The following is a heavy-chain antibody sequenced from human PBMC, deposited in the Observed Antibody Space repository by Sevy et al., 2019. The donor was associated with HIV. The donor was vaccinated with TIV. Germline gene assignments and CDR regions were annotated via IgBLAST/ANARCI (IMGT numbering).Heavy chain of an antibody. CDR2: CIPFTGSP. V-gene: IGHV1-18*01. Sequence: ASVKVSCKASGYNFINYGISWVRQAPGQGLEWVGGCIPFTGSPNYPQKLQERVTVTTDTATKTAYMELRNLRSDDTAVYYCGKCTLWVYDPTNRKCGMDVWGQGTTVTVSS. D-gene: IGHD5-12*01. J-gene: IGHJ6*02. CDR1: GYNFINYG. CDR3: GKCTLWVYDPTNRKCGMDV.